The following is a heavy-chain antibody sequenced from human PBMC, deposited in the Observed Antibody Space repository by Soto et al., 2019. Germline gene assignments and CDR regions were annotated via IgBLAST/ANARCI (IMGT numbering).Heavy chain of an antibody. D-gene: IGHD3-10*01. J-gene: IGHJ6*02. CDR3: ARHRDVYYGMDV. CDR2: IYYSGST. Sequence: SETLSLTCTVSDGSISSSSYYWGWIRQPPGKGLEWIGSIYYSGSTYYNPSLKSRVTISVDTSKNQFSLKLSSVTAADTAVYYCARHRDVYYGMDVWGQGTTVTVSS. V-gene: IGHV4-39*01. CDR1: DGSISSSSYY.